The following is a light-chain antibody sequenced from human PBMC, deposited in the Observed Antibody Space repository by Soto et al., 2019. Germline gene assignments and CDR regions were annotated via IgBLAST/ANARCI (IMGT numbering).Light chain of an antibody. CDR2: EVT. J-gene: IGLJ2*01. Sequence: QSALTQPPSASGSPGQSVTISCTGSNVGEYDYVSWYQQHPGKAPKLMIHEVTKRPSGVPDRFSGSKSGNTASLTVSGLQAEDEADYYCGTWDSSLGAVVFGGGTKLTVL. CDR3: GTWDSSLGAVV. V-gene: IGLV2-8*01. CDR1: NVGEYDY.